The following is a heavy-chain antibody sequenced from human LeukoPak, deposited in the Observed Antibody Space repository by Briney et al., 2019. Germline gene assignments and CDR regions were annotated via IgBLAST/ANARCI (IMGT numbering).Heavy chain of an antibody. CDR2: ISGSGGST. J-gene: IGHJ4*02. Sequence: GGSLRLSCAASGFTFRSFAMSWARQAPGKGLEWVSAISGSGGSTYYADAVKGRFTISRDNSKNTLYLQMNSLRAEDTAVYYCAKDLAEMATIIGYWGQGTLVTVS. CDR1: GFTFRSFA. D-gene: IGHD5-24*01. V-gene: IGHV3-23*01. CDR3: AKDLAEMATIIGY.